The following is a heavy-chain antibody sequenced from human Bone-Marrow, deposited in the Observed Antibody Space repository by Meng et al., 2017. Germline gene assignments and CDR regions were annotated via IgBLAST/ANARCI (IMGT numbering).Heavy chain of an antibody. CDR1: GGSISSYY. D-gene: IGHD4-23*01. CDR2: IYYSGST. CDR3: ARDHDYGGNFDY. J-gene: IGHJ4*02. Sequence: SETLSPTCIVSGGSISSYYWSWIRQPQGKGLEWIGYIYYSGSTNYNPSLKNRVTIPVDTSKSQFSLKLSSVTVADTAVYYYARDHDYGGNFDYWGQGTLVTVSS. V-gene: IGHV4-59*01.